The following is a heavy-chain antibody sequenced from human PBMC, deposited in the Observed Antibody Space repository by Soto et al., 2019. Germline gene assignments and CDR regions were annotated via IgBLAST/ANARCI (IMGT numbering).Heavy chain of an antibody. D-gene: IGHD6-13*01. V-gene: IGHV3-48*02. CDR1: GFTFSSYS. CDR2: ISSSSSTI. J-gene: IGHJ6*02. CDR3: ARVIAAAGVGYYYYGMDV. Sequence: PGGSLRLSCAASGFTFSSYSMNWVRQAPGKGLEWVSYISSSSSTIYYADSVKGRFTISRDNAKNSLYLQMNSLRDEDTAVYYCARVIAAAGVGYYYYGMDVWGQGTTVTVSS.